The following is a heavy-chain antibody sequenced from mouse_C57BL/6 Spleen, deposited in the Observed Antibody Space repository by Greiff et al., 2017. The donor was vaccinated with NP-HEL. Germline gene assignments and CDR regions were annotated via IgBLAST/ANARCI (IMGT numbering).Heavy chain of an antibody. CDR2: INPNNGGT. J-gene: IGHJ4*01. CDR1: GYTFTDYY. V-gene: IGHV1-26*01. D-gene: IGHD2-1*01. CDR3: ARQGIYYGNYDGYAMDY. Sequence: VQLKQSGPELVKPGASVKISCKASGYTFTDYYMNWVKQSHGKSLEWIGDINPNNGGTSYNQKFKGKATLTVDKSSSTAYMELRSLTSEDSAVYYCARQGIYYGNYDGYAMDYWGQGTSVTVSS.